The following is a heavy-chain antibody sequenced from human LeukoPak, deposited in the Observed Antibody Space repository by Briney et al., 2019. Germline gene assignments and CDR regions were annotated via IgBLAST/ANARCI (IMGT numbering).Heavy chain of an antibody. V-gene: IGHV3-30*02. J-gene: IGHJ5*02. CDR3: AKDFIAALTGWFDP. D-gene: IGHD6-13*01. Sequence: PGGSLRLSRAASGFTFSSYGMHWVRQAPGKGLEWVAFIRYDGSNKYYADSVKGRFTISRDNSKNTLYLQMNSLRAEDTAVYYCAKDFIAALTGWFDPWGQGTLVTVSS. CDR2: IRYDGSNK. CDR1: GFTFSSYG.